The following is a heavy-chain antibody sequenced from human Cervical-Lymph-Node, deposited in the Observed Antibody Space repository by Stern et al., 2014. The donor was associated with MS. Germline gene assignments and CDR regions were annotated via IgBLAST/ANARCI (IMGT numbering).Heavy chain of an antibody. V-gene: IGHV5-51*03. J-gene: IGHJ6*02. CDR1: GYSFTTYW. D-gene: IGHD4-11*01. CDR3: ARRVTTEPYNGMDI. Sequence: VQLGQSGAEVKKPGDSLKISCKGSGYSFTTYWIGWVRQMPVKGLEWGGIIYPGDSDTRYSPSFEGQVTISADKSISTAYLQWRSLKASDTAIYYCARRVTTEPYNGMDIWGQGTTVTVSS. CDR2: IYPGDSDT.